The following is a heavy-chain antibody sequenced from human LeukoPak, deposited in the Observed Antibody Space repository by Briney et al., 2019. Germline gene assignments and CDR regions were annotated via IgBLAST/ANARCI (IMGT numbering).Heavy chain of an antibody. V-gene: IGHV3-30*01. J-gene: IGHJ4*02. Sequence: GGSLRLSCAASGFTYSSYAMHWVRQAPGKGLEWVAVISYDGSNKYYADSVKGRFTISRDNSKNPLYLQMNSLRAEDTAVYCCARGKFFGSSSRVSYWGQGTLVTVSS. CDR2: ISYDGSNK. CDR1: GFTYSSYA. D-gene: IGHD6-6*01. CDR3: ARGKFFGSSSRVSY.